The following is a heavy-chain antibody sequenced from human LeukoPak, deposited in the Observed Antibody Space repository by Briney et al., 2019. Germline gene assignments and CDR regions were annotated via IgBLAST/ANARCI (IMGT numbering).Heavy chain of an antibody. J-gene: IGHJ6*02. CDR3: ARDSVEAAAGTAGGYYYYYGMDV. V-gene: IGHV1-69*13. CDR1: GGTFISYA. CDR2: IIPIFGTA. Sequence: GASVKVSCKASGGTFISYAISWVRQAPGQGLEWMGGIIPIFGTANYAQKFQGRVTITADESTSTAYMELSSLRSEDTAVYYCARDSVEAAAGTAGGYYYYYGMDVWGRGTTVTVSS. D-gene: IGHD6-13*01.